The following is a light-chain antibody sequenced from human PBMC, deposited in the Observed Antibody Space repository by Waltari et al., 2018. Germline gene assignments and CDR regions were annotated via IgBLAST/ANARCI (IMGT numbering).Light chain of an antibody. CDR3: MQSLQTLWT. V-gene: IGKV2-28*01. CDR2: LGS. J-gene: IGKJ1*01. Sequence: DIVVTQSPISLPVTPGEPASITCRSSHSLLHGNGNNYLDWYLQKPGQSPQLRIYLGSNRASGVPDRFSGSGSGTDFTLRISRVEAEDVGVYYCMQSLQTLWTFGPGTKVEIK. CDR1: HSLLHGNGNNY.